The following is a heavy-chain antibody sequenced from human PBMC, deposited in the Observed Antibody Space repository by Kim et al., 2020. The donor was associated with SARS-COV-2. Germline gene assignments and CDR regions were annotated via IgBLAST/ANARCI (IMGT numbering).Heavy chain of an antibody. V-gene: IGHV4-4*02. CDR3: ARLDYDSGGYYWFDP. D-gene: IGHD1-26*01. Sequence: SETLSLTCGVSGSSISSGTWWSWVRQPPGKGLEWIGEISHSGNTNYNPSLRSRISISVDKSKNQFSLTLNSVTAADTAVYYCARLDYDSGGYYWFDPWGQGTLVTVSS. J-gene: IGHJ5*02. CDR2: ISHSGNT. CDR1: GSSISSGTW.